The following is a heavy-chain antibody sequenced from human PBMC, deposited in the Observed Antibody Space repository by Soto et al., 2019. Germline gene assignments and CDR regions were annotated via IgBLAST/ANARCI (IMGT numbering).Heavy chain of an antibody. D-gene: IGHD1-20*01. CDR2: ISSSATTT. V-gene: IGHV3-48*01. J-gene: IGHJ2*01. CDR3: ARAYMNSWYFDL. Sequence: EVQLVESGGDLVQPGGSLRLSCAASGFTFSSYSMNWVRQAPGKGLEWVSDISSSATTTSYANPVKGRFTISRDDAKNLTYPQMNRPRAEDTALYYCARAYMNSWYFDLWGRGTLVTVSS. CDR1: GFTFSSYS.